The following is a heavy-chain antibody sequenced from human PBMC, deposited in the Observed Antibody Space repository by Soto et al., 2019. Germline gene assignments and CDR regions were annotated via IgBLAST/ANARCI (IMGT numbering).Heavy chain of an antibody. Sequence: SETLSLTCTVSGGSISSYYWSWIRQPPGKGLEWIGYIYYSGSTNYNPSLKSRVTISVDTSKNQFSLKLSSVTAADTAVYYCARHIWFGEPWGWDYYYGMDVWGQGTTVTVSS. CDR2: IYYSGST. CDR3: ARHIWFGEPWGWDYYYGMDV. D-gene: IGHD3-10*01. J-gene: IGHJ6*02. CDR1: GGSISSYY. V-gene: IGHV4-59*08.